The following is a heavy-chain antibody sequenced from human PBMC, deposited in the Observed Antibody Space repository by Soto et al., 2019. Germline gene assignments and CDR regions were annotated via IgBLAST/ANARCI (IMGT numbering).Heavy chain of an antibody. Sequence: SETLSLTCTVSGGSISSGGYYWSWIRQRPGKGLEWIGYIYFSGSAYYTPSLKSRVTISVDTSKNQFFLKLSSVTAADTAVYYCARDRTAAEAFDIWGQGTMVT. D-gene: IGHD6-13*01. CDR1: GGSISSGGYY. V-gene: IGHV4-31*03. J-gene: IGHJ3*02. CDR3: ARDRTAAEAFDI. CDR2: IYFSGSA.